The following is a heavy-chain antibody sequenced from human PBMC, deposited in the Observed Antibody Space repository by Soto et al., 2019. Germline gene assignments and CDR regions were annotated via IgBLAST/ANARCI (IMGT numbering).Heavy chain of an antibody. CDR2: ISGSSGYI. D-gene: IGHD1-26*01. V-gene: IGHV3-21*01. J-gene: IGHJ4*02. CDR3: ASGIGGNSATGNY. CDR1: GFTFSTYS. Sequence: PGGSLRLSCAASGFTFSTYSMHWVRQAPGKGLEWVSSISGSSGYIYYADSVKGRFTISRDNSKNSLYLQMNSLRAEDTAVYYCASGIGGNSATGNYWGQGTLVTVSS.